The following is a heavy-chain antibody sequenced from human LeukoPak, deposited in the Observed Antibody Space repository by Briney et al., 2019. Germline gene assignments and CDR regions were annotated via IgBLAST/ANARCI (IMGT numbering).Heavy chain of an antibody. CDR2: IRSDGTNK. D-gene: IGHD3-22*01. CDR1: GFTFSNHG. J-gene: IGHJ4*02. CDR3: VASGYVY. V-gene: IGHV3-30*02. Sequence: GGSLRLSCAASGFTFSNHGIHWVRQAPGKGLEWVAFIRSDGTNKYYVDSVKGRFTISRDNSKNSLYLQMNTPSAEDTAIYYCVASGYVYWGQGTLVTVSS.